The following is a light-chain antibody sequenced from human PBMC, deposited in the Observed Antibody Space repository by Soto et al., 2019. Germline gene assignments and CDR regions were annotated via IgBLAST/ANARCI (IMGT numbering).Light chain of an antibody. Sequence: IQLTQSPSSLSASVGDRVTVTCRASQNINIYLNWYQQKPGKAPTLLIYGASSLQSGVPSRFSGGGSRTDFTLTISGLQAEDFATYYCQQSYRSPYTFGQGTRLEI. J-gene: IGKJ2*01. V-gene: IGKV1-39*01. CDR2: GAS. CDR3: QQSYRSPYT. CDR1: QNINIY.